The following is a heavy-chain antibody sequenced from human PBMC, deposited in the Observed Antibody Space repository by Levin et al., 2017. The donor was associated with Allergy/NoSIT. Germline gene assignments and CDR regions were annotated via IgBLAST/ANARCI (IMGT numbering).Heavy chain of an antibody. CDR3: AKEIDFGGYSYGYGDAFDI. D-gene: IGHD5-18*01. J-gene: IGHJ3*02. CDR2: ISGSGGST. Sequence: GGSLRLSCAASGFTFSSYAMSWVRQAPGKGLEWVSAISGSGGSTYYADSVKGRFTISRDNSKNTLYLQMNSLRAEDTAVYYCAKEIDFGGYSYGYGDAFDIWGQGTMVTVSS. V-gene: IGHV3-23*01. CDR1: GFTFSSYA.